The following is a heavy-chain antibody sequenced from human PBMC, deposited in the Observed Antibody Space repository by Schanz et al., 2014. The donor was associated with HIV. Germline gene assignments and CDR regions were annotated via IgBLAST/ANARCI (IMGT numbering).Heavy chain of an antibody. J-gene: IGHJ2*01. CDR1: GGSFSGHY. V-gene: IGHV4-34*02. CDR2: INHIGST. D-gene: IGHD1-26*01. Sequence: QVQLQQWGAGLLKPSETLSLTCKVFGGSFSGHYWSWIRQPPGKGLEWIGEINHIGSTNDNPSLKSRVTISLDPSKNQFSLKLSSVTAADTAVYYCARDSYAGGYFDLWGRGTLVTVSS. CDR3: ARDSYAGGYFDL.